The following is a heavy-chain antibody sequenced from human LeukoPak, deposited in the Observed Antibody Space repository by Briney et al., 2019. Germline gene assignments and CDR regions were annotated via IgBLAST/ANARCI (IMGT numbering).Heavy chain of an antibody. J-gene: IGHJ6*02. V-gene: IGHV1-18*01. Sequence: ASVKVSCRASGYTFTSYGISWVRQAPGQGLEWMGWISAYNGNTNYAQKLQGRVTMTTDTSTSTAYMELRSLRSDDTAVYYCAREHYDFWSGLHLYYYYGMDVWGQGTTVTVSS. D-gene: IGHD3-3*01. CDR2: ISAYNGNT. CDR3: AREHYDFWSGLHLYYYYGMDV. CDR1: GYTFTSYG.